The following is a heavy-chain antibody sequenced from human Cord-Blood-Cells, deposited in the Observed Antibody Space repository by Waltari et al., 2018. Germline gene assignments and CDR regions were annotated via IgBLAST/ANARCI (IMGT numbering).Heavy chain of an antibody. CDR1: GGSFSGYY. Sequence: QVQLQQWGAGLLKPSETLSLTCAVYGGSFSGYYWSWIRQPPGKGLGWIGEINHSGNTHDNPSLKRRVTISVNTSKNQFSLKLSSVTAADTAVYYCARGPGGSYDAFDIWGQGTMVTVSS. CDR3: ARGPGGSYDAFDI. CDR2: INHSGNT. J-gene: IGHJ3*02. D-gene: IGHD1-26*01. V-gene: IGHV4-34*01.